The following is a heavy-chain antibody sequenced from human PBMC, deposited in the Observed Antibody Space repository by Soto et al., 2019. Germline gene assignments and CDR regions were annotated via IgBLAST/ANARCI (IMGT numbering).Heavy chain of an antibody. Sequence: QLQLQESGPGLVKPSETLSLTCTVSGGSISTYYWSWVRQPPGKGLEWIGYIYYSGSTNYNPSLQSRITISVDTSKNQFSLKLSSVTAADTAVYYSARHAYTYGQHPDFDYWGQGTLVTVSS. CDR3: ARHAYTYGQHPDFDY. D-gene: IGHD5-18*01. CDR2: IYYSGST. J-gene: IGHJ4*02. V-gene: IGHV4-59*08. CDR1: GGSISTYY.